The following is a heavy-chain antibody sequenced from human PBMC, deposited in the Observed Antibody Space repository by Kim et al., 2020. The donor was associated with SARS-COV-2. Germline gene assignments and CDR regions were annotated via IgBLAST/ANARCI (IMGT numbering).Heavy chain of an antibody. D-gene: IGHD3-3*01. V-gene: IGHV3-48*03. J-gene: IGHJ5*02. CDR3: VREGWSMFDP. Sequence: GGSLRLSCAASGFTFSSYEMNWVRQAPGKGLECISYISSSGSTTYYADSVKGRFTISRDNAKNSLYLQMNSLRVEDTAVYYCVREGWSMFDPWGQGTLVTVSS. CDR2: ISSSGSTT. CDR1: GFTFSSYE.